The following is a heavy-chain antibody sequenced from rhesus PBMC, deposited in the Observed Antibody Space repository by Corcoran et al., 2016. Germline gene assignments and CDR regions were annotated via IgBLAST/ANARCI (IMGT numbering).Heavy chain of an antibody. V-gene: IGHV4-80*01. CDR1: GGSVSSYW. CDR2: IDGKSGTT. J-gene: IGHJ5-2*02. D-gene: IGHD1-44*01. Sequence: QVQLQESGPGLVKPSETLSLTCAVSGGSVSSYWWTWIRQPPGKGLEWIGEIDGKSGTTNYSPSLKSRVTMSKDASKNQFSLKLNSLTAADTAVYFCAKNGLGISFDVWGRGALVTVSS. CDR3: AKNGLGISFDV.